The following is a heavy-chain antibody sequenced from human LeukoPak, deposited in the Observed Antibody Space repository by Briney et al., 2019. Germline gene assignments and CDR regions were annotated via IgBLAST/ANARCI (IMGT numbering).Heavy chain of an antibody. CDR3: ARASGSSAVPFDY. Sequence: ASVKVSCEASGYTFTSNYMHWVRQAPGQGLEWMGVIAPSSGTTSYAQKFQGRVTMTRDTSTSTLYMELSSLTSEDTAVYYCARASGSSAVPFDYWGQGTPVTVSS. D-gene: IGHD3-10*01. J-gene: IGHJ4*02. V-gene: IGHV1-46*01. CDR2: IAPSSGTT. CDR1: GYTFTSNY.